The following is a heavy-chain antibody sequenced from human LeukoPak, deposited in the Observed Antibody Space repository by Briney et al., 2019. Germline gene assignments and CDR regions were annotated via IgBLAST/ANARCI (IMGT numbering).Heavy chain of an antibody. CDR1: GGTFSSYA. V-gene: IGHV1-69*04. CDR3: ARVLPRDIVVVPAATYYYGMDV. Sequence: EASVKVSCKASGGTFSSYAISWVRQAPGQGLEWMGRIIPILGIANYAQKFQGRVTITADKSTSTAYMELSSLRPEDTAVYYCARVLPRDIVVVPAATYYYGMDVWGQGTTVTVSS. D-gene: IGHD2-2*01. J-gene: IGHJ6*02. CDR2: IIPILGIA.